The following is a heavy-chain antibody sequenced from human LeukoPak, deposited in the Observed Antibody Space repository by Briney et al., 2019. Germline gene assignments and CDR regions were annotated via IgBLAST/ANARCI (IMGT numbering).Heavy chain of an antibody. CDR3: ASGGHLLFDQ. V-gene: IGHV4-59*01. Sequence: SETLFLTCTVSGASISSYYWNWIRQPPGKGLEWVGYIYYSGATKYNPSLKSRVTISVETSKKQFSLNLSSVTAADTAVYYCASGGHLLFDQWGQGTLVTVSS. D-gene: IGHD2-15*01. CDR1: GASISSYY. CDR2: IYYSGAT. J-gene: IGHJ4*02.